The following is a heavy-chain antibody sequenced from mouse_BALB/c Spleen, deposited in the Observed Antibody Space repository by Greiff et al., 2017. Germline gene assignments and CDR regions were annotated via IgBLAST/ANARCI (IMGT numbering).Heavy chain of an antibody. CDR1: EYEFPSHD. J-gene: IGHJ2*01. CDR3: ARREYRSGPLDY. Sequence: DVMLVESGGGLVQPGESLKLSCESNEYEFPSHDMSWVRKTPEKRLELVAAINSDGGSTYYPDTMERRFIISRDNTKKTLYLQMSSLRSEDTALYYCARREYRSGPLDYWGQGTTLTVSS. V-gene: IGHV5-2*01. D-gene: IGHD2-14*01. CDR2: INSDGGST.